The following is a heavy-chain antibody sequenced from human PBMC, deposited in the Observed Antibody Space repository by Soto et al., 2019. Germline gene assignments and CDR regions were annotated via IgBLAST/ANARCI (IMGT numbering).Heavy chain of an antibody. V-gene: IGHV3-72*01. J-gene: IGHJ4*02. CDR2: TKNKANSYTT. CDR3: SIEGAYPGPEFDY. CDR1: GFTFSDRY. D-gene: IGHD3-16*01. Sequence: PGGSLRLSCAASGFTFSDRYMDWVRQAPGKGLEWVGRTKNKANSYTTEYAASVKGRFTISRDDSRNSVYLQMNSLKTDDTAVYYCSIEGAYPGPEFDYCGQGTLVIVSS.